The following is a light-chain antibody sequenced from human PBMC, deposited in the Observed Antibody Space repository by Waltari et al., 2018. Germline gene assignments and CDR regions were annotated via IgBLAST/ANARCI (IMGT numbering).Light chain of an antibody. CDR3: QSYDSTVGGSV. CDR1: NFNIGEGND. J-gene: IGLJ3*02. Sequence: QSALTQPPSVSGAPGQTVTISCIGTNFNIGEGNDVHWYQQFPGTVPKVLIHHNTLRHSGVPDRFSASKAATSASLVITGLPPDDEADYSGQSYDSTVGGSVFGGPTKVTV. V-gene: IGLV1-40*01. CDR2: HNT.